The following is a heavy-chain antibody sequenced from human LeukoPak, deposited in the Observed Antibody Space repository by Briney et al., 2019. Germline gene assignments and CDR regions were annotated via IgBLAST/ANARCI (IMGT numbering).Heavy chain of an antibody. J-gene: IGHJ4*02. D-gene: IGHD3-16*01. CDR2: ISGSGGST. CDR1: GFTFSSYA. V-gene: IGHV3-23*01. CDR3: ARHQGIIGLRGFDY. Sequence: GGSLRLSCAASGFTFSSYAMSWVRQAPGKGLEWVSAISGSGGSTYYADSVKGRFTISRDNSKNTLYLQMNSLRAADTAVYYCARHQGIIGLRGFDYWGQGTLVTVSS.